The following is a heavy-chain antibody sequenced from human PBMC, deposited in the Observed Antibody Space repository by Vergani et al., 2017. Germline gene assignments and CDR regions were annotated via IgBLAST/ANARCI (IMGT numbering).Heavy chain of an antibody. Sequence: QVQLQESGPGLVKPSETLSLTCAVSGGSVRTSIGYYWTWIRQPAGKTLEWIGEIFSSGTTNYNPSFKNRVTMSVDTSKNQFSLKLNSVTAADTAVYYCARGSRAEGGSGPDKWGQGTLVTVSS. V-gene: IGHV4-61*10. CDR3: ARGSRAEGGSGPDK. J-gene: IGHJ4*02. CDR2: IFSSGTT. CDR1: GGSVRTSIGYY. D-gene: IGHD6-13*01.